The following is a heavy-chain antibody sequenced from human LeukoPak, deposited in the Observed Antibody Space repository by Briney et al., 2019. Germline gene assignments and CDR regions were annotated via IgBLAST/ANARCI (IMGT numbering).Heavy chain of an antibody. CDR1: GFTFSSYT. V-gene: IGHV3-21*01. J-gene: IGHJ4*02. CDR2: ITSSSSYI. Sequence: GESLRLSCAASGFTFSSYTMNWVRQAPGKGLEWVSSITSSSSYIYYADPVKGRFTISRDNAKNSLYLQMNSLRAEDTAVYYCARHVVAVGFDYWGQGTLVTVSS. CDR3: ARHVVAVGFDY. D-gene: IGHD3-22*01.